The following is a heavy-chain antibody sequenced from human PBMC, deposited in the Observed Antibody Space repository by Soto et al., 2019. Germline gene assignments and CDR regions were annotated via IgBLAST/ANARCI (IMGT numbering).Heavy chain of an antibody. CDR1: GYTLSNYW. V-gene: IGHV3-74*02. CDR2: INSDGSVA. CDR3: ARGDCVGGSCYSLAGSFYYYMDA. Sequence: EVQLVESGGGLVQPGGSLRLSCAASGYTLSNYWMYWVRQAPGKGLEWVSRINSDGSVASYADSVKGRLTISRDNVKNTLYRQMDSLRAEATAVYYCARGDCVGGSCYSLAGSFYYYMDAWGKGTTVTVFS. J-gene: IGHJ6*03. D-gene: IGHD2-15*01.